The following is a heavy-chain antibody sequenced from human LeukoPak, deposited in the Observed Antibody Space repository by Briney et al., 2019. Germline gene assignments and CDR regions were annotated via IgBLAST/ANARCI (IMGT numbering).Heavy chain of an antibody. CDR3: ARDGGSSWDFDY. V-gene: IGHV3-33*01. J-gene: IGHJ4*02. Sequence: PGGSLRLSCAASGFTFSSYGMHWVRQAPGKGLEWVAVIWYDGSNKYYADSVKGRFTISRDNSKNTLYLQMNSLRAEDTAVYYCARDGGSSWDFDYWGQGTLVTVSS. CDR1: GFTFSSYG. D-gene: IGHD6-13*01. CDR2: IWYDGSNK.